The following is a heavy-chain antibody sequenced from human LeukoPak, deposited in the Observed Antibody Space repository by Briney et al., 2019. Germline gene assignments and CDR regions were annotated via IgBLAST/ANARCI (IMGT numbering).Heavy chain of an antibody. D-gene: IGHD3-10*01. CDR2: ISGSGGST. Sequence: PGGSLRLSCAASGFTFSSYAMSWVRQAPGKGLEWVSAISGSGGSTYYADSVKGRFTISRDTSKNTLYLQMNSLRAEDTAVYYCAKEGQRSSGSYYVYWGQGTLVTVSS. V-gene: IGHV3-23*01. CDR3: AKEGQRSSGSYYVY. J-gene: IGHJ4*02. CDR1: GFTFSSYA.